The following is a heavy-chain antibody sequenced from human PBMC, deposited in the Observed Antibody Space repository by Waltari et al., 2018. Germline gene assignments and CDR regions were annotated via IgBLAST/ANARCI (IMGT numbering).Heavy chain of an antibody. V-gene: IGHV1-2*02. J-gene: IGHJ4*02. CDR2: INPNSVGT. CDR1: GYTFTGYY. Sequence: QVQLVQSGAEVKKPGASVKVSCKASGYTFTGYYMHWVRQAPGQGLEWMGWINPNSVGTNYAQKFQGRVTMTRDTSISTAYMELSSLRSEDTAVYYCATGPTWFSYFDYWGQGTLVTVSS. D-gene: IGHD3-10*01. CDR3: ATGPTWFSYFDY.